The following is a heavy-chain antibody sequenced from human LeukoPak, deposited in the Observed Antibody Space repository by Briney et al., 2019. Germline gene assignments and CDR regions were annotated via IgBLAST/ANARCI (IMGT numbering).Heavy chain of an antibody. CDR3: AGYPDPRKDSSSTSFTARSYYYMDV. V-gene: IGHV4-34*01. CDR2: INHSGST. D-gene: IGHD2-2*01. Sequence: SETLSLTCAVYGGSFSGYYRSWIRQPPGKGLEWIGEINHSGSTNYNPSLKSRVTISVDTSKNQFSLKLSSVTAADTAVYYCAGYPDPRKDSSSTSFTARSYYYMDVWGKGTTVTVSS. J-gene: IGHJ6*03. CDR1: GGSFSGYY.